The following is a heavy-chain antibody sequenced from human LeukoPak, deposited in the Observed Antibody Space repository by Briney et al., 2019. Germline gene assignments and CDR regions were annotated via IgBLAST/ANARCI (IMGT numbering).Heavy chain of an antibody. V-gene: IGHV3-53*01. CDR1: GFLVSSNY. D-gene: IGHD6-19*01. CDR3: ASRSSIYSSGWYGGDC. J-gene: IGHJ4*02. Sequence: GGSLRLSCAASGFLVSSNYMSWVRQAPGRGLEWVSVMYSGGTTYYADSVKGRFTISRDNSKNTLYLLVNSLRAEDTAVYYCASRSSIYSSGWYGGDCWGQGTLVTVST. CDR2: MYSGGTT.